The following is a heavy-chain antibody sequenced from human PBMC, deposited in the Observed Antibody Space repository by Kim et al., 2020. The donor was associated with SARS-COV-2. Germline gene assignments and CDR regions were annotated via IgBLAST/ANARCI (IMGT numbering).Heavy chain of an antibody. Sequence: GESLKISCKGSGYRFTSYWIGWVRQMPGQGLEWMGIIYPGDSDTRYSPSFQGQVTISVANSVSTAYLQWSSLKASDTAMYYCAREGGISYNLFDYWGQGTLVSVSS. J-gene: IGHJ4*02. V-gene: IGHV5-51*06. CDR2: IYPGDSDT. D-gene: IGHD3-10*01. CDR3: AREGGISYNLFDY. CDR1: GYRFTSYW.